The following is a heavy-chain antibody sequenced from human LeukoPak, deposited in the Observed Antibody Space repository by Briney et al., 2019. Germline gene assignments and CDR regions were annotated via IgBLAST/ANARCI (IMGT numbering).Heavy chain of an antibody. CDR1: GFTFSGSA. V-gene: IGHV3-73*01. CDR2: IRSKANSYAT. J-gene: IGHJ4*02. Sequence: PGGSLRLSCAASGFTFSGSAMHWVRQASGEGLEWVGRIRSKANSYATAYAGSVKGRFTIPRGDSKNTAYLQMNSLKTEDTAVYYCTRDDYSFDYWGQGTLVTVSS. CDR3: TRDDYSFDY. D-gene: IGHD2-21*02.